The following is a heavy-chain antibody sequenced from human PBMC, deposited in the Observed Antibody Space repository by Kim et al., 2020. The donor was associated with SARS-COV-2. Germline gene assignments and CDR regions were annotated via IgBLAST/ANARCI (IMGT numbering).Heavy chain of an antibody. CDR1: GGSISSYY. V-gene: IGHV4-59*13. CDR3: ASSAETAPPYYFDY. D-gene: IGHD5-18*01. Sequence: SETLSLTCTVSGGSISSYYWSWIRQPPGKGLEWIGYIYYSGSTNYNPSLKSRVTISVDTSKNQFSLKLSSVTAADTAVYYCASSAETAPPYYFDYWGQGTLVTVSS. CDR2: IYYSGST. J-gene: IGHJ4*02.